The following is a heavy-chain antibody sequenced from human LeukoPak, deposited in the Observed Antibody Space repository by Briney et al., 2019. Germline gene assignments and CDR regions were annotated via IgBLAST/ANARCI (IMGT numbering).Heavy chain of an antibody. CDR3: ARGYCNSTSCYAPSYYYAMDV. V-gene: IGHV3-13*01. CDR1: GFTFSSYD. Sequence: GGSLRLSCAASGFTFSSYDMHWVRQPTGKGLEWVSAIGTAGDTYYPGSVKGRFTISREIAKNSLYLQMNSLRAEDTAVYYCARGYCNSTSCYAPSYYYAMDVWGQGTTVTVSS. J-gene: IGHJ6*02. D-gene: IGHD2-2*01. CDR2: IGTAGDT.